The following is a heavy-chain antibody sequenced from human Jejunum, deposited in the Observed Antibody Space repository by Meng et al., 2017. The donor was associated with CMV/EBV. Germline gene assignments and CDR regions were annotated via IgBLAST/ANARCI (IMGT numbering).Heavy chain of an antibody. V-gene: IGHV4-31*03. J-gene: IGHJ4*02. CDR2: IHSTGST. D-gene: IGHD2-21*01. Sequence: TCSVSGASIGSGTYYWSSIRQRPGKGLEWIGFIHSTGSTHYNPSLRSRVSISADTSNNLFSLTLTSVTAADTAIYYCARDTIRDGVDYWGQGTLVTVSS. CDR1: GASIGSGTYY. CDR3: ARDTIRDGVDY.